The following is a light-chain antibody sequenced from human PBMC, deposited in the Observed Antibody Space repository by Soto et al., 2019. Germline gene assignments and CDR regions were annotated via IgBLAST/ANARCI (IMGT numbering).Light chain of an antibody. CDR1: QSISSW. V-gene: IGKV1-5*01. J-gene: IGKJ1*01. CDR2: DAS. CDR3: QQYNSYSRT. Sequence: DIQMTQSPSTLSASVGDIVTITCRARQSISSWWAWYQQKPGKAPKLLIYDASSVESGVPSRFRGSGSWTEFTLTISSLQPDDFATYYCQQYNSYSRTFGQGTPVEIK.